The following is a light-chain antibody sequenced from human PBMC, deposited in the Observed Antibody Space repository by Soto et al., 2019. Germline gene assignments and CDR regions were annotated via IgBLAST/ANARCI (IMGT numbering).Light chain of an antibody. J-gene: IGLJ7*01. Sequence: QLVLTQPPSVSAAPRQRVTISCSGSTSNVGNNAVSWYQQVPGKAPKLLMYYDDVLPSGVSDRFSGSKSGTSASLAISGLQSEDEADYYCAAWDDSLNVAVFGGGTQLTVL. V-gene: IGLV1-36*01. CDR1: TSNVGNNA. CDR3: AAWDDSLNVAV. CDR2: YDD.